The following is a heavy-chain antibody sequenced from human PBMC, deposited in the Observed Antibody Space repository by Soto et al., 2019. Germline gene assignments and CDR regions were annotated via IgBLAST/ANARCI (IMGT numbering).Heavy chain of an antibody. D-gene: IGHD6-6*01. CDR2: FDPEDGET. CDR1: GYTLTELS. Sequence: GASVKVSCKVSGYTLTELSMHWVRQAPGKGLEWMGGFDPEDGETIYAQKFQGRVTMTEDTSTDTAYMELSSLRSEDTAVYYCATSFPETYSSSSFGFDYWGQGTPVTGSS. CDR3: ATSFPETYSSSSFGFDY. J-gene: IGHJ4*02. V-gene: IGHV1-24*01.